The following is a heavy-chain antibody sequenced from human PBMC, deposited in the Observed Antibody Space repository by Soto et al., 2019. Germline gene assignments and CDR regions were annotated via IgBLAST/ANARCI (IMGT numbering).Heavy chain of an antibody. V-gene: IGHV1-3*05. CDR1: GYTFTSYA. CDR3: ARSIVVVTALDY. J-gene: IGHJ4*02. D-gene: IGHD2-21*02. CDR2: INAGNGNT. Sequence: QVQLVQSGAEEKKPGASVKVSCRASGYTFTSYAMHWVRQAPGQRLEWMGWINAGNGNTKYSQKFQGRVTITRDTSASIAHMELSSLRSEDTAVYYCARSIVVVTALDYWGQGTLVTVSS.